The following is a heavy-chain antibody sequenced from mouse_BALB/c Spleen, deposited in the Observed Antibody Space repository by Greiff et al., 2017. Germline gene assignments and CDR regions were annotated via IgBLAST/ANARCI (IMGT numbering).Heavy chain of an antibody. Sequence: QVQLQQPGAELVKPGASVKLSCKASGYTFPSYWMHWVKQRPGQGLEWIGEIDPSDSYTNYNQKFKGKAILTVDKSSSTAYMQLSSLTSEDSAVYYCARWPTTATEDDWGQGTTLTVSS. J-gene: IGHJ2*01. D-gene: IGHD1-2*01. CDR3: ARWPTTATEDD. CDR2: IDPSDSYT. V-gene: IGHV1-69*02. CDR1: GYTFPSYW.